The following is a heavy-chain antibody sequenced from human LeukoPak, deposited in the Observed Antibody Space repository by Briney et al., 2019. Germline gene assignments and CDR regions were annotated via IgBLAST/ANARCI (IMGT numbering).Heavy chain of an antibody. Sequence: QSGGSLRLSCAASGFTFDDYAMHWVRQAPGKGLEWVSSISWNSGIVGYADSVKGRFTISRDNAENSLYLQMNSLKTEDTALYYCAKALGLGYCSGGSCYEFHYWGQGTLVTVSS. CDR2: ISWNSGIV. CDR3: AKALGLGYCSGGSCYEFHY. V-gene: IGHV3-9*01. CDR1: GFTFDDYA. D-gene: IGHD2-15*01. J-gene: IGHJ4*02.